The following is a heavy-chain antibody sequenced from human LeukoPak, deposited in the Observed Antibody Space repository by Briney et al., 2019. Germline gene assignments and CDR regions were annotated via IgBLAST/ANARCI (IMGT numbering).Heavy chain of an antibody. D-gene: IGHD3-3*01. V-gene: IGHV4-34*01. CDR2: INHSGST. CDR3: ARDLRITIFGVVISNWFDP. Sequence: PSETLSFTCAVYGGSFSGYYWSWIRQPPGKGLEWIGEINHSGSTNYNPSPKSRVTISVDTSKNQFSLKLSSVTAADTAVYYCARDLRITIFGVVISNWFDPWGQGTLVTVSS. CDR1: GGSFSGYY. J-gene: IGHJ5*02.